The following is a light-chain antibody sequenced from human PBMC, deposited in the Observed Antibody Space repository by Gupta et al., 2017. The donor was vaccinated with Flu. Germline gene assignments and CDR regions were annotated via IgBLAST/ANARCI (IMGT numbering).Light chain of an antibody. J-gene: IGLJ2*01. CDR1: RSNIGSNP. Sequence: QSVLPQPPSASGTPGQRVTISCSGSRSNIGSNPVRCFQQLPGPAPKLLIYVNNKRRSGGPDRVSGSNSGTSAALAITGLQAEEEADYYCEASEDSLNGYVVFGGGTKLTVL. CDR2: VNN. V-gene: IGLV1-44*01. CDR3: EASEDSLNGYVV.